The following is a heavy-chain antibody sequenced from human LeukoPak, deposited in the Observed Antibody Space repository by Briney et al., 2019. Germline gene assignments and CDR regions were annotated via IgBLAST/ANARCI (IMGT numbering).Heavy chain of an antibody. CDR3: AVAGASYYYMDV. D-gene: IGHD6-19*01. J-gene: IGHJ6*03. V-gene: IGHV4-59*01. CDR1: GGSISSYY. Sequence: SETLSLTCTVSGGSISSYYWSWIRQPPGKGLEWIGYIYYSGSTNYNPSLKSRVTISVDTSKNQFSLKLSSVTAADTAVYYCAVAGASYYYMDVWGKGTTVTISS. CDR2: IYYSGST.